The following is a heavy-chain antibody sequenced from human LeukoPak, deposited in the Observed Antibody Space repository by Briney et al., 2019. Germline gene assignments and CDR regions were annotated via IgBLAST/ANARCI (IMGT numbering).Heavy chain of an antibody. CDR2: IYHSGST. V-gene: IGHV4-30-2*01. CDR3: ARVGPHYYGSGSYPNWFDP. D-gene: IGHD3-10*01. Sequence: SETLSLTCAVSGGSISSGGYSWSWIRQPPGKGLEWIGYIYHSGSTYYNPSLKSRVTISVDRSKNQFSLKLSSVTAADTAVYYCARVGPHYYGSGSYPNWFDPWGQGTLVTVSS. CDR1: GGSISSGGYS. J-gene: IGHJ5*02.